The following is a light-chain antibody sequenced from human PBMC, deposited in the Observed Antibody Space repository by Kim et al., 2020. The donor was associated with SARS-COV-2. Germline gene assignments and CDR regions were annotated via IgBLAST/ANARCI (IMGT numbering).Light chain of an antibody. CDR1: QSVSSY. CDR3: QQSYTTPRT. V-gene: IGKV1-39*01. J-gene: IGKJ1*01. CDR2: AAS. Sequence: ASVGDRATITCRASQSVSSYLNWYQHKPGKAPKLLIYAASTLQSGVPLRFSGSGSGTDFTLTISSLQPEDFATYHCQQSYTTPRTFGQGTKVDIK.